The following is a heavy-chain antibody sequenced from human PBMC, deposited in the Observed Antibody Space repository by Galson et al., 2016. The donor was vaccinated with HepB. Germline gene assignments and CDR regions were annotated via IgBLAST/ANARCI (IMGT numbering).Heavy chain of an antibody. V-gene: IGHV3-74*03. J-gene: IGHJ4*02. Sequence: SLRLSCAASGFTFGTYWMHWVRQAPGKGLVWVSGVNSDKSITTYADSVRGRFTISRGNAENTLYLQLNSLRVEDTAVYYCTRGKTSFDDWGQGTLVTVSS. CDR1: GFTFGTYW. CDR2: VNSDKSIT. CDR3: TRGKTSFDD.